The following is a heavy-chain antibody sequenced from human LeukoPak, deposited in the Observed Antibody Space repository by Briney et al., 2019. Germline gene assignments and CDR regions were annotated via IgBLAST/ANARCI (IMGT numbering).Heavy chain of an antibody. CDR1: GGTFSSYA. CDR3: ARRPAADAYYYYGMDV. J-gene: IGHJ6*02. CDR2: IIPIFGTA. D-gene: IGHD2-15*01. V-gene: IGHV1-69*13. Sequence: SVKVSCKASGGTFSSYAISWVRQAPGQGLEWMGGIIPIFGTANYAQKFQGRVTITADESTSTAYMELSSLRSEDTAVYYCARRPAADAYYYYGMDVWGQGTTVTVSS.